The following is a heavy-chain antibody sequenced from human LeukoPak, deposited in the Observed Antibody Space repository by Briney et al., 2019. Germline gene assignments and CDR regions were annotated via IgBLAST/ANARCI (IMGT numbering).Heavy chain of an antibody. V-gene: IGHV3-53*01. CDR2: IYSGGST. CDR3: ARGKMATLYFDY. CDR1: GFTVSSNY. Sequence: GGSLRLSCAASGFTVSSNYMSWVRQAPGKGLEWVSVIYSGGSTYYADSVKGRFTISRDNSKNTLYLQMNSLRAEDTAVYYCARGKMATLYFDYWGQGTLVTVSP. J-gene: IGHJ4*02. D-gene: IGHD5-24*01.